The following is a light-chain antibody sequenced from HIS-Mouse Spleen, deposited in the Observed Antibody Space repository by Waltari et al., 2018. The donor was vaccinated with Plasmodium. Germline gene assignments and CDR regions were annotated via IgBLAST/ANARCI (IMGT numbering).Light chain of an antibody. CDR3: QSYDSSNWV. CDR2: EDN. CDR1: SGSIASNY. V-gene: IGLV6-57*02. Sequence: NFMLTQPHSVSESPGKTVTISCTGSSGSIASNYVQWYPQRPGSAPTTVIYEDNQRPSVVPDRFSGSIDSSSNSASLTISGLKTEDEADYYCQSYDSSNWVFGGGTKLTVL. J-gene: IGLJ3*02.